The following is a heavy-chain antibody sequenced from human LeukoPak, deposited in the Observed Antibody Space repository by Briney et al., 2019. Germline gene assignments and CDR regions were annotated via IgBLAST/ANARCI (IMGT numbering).Heavy chain of an antibody. Sequence: PSETLSLTCTVSVGSISSGGYYCSWIRQHPGKGLEWIGYIYYSGSTYYNPSLKSRVTISVDTSKNQFSLKLSSVTAADRAVYYCATFPSYGGKVYYYYGMDVWGQGTTVTVSS. CDR1: VGSISSGGYY. V-gene: IGHV4-31*03. D-gene: IGHD4-23*01. CDR3: ATFPSYGGKVYYYYGMDV. CDR2: IYYSGST. J-gene: IGHJ6*02.